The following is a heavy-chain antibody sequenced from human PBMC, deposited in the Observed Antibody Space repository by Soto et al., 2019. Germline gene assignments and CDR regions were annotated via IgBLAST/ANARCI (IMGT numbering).Heavy chain of an antibody. CDR1: GFAFSSYA. J-gene: IGHJ3*02. D-gene: IGHD3-9*01. CDR3: AKDTYILTGYYNAFDI. V-gene: IGHV3-23*01. CDR2: ISGSGGST. Sequence: GGSLRLSCAASGFAFSSYAMSWVRQAPGKGLEWVSAISGSGGSTYYADSVKGRFTISRDNSKNTLYLQMNRLRAEDTAVYYCAKDTYILTGYYNAFDIWGQGTMVTVSS.